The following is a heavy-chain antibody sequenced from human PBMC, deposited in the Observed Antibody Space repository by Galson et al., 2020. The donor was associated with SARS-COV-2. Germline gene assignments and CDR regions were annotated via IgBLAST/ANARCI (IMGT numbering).Heavy chain of an antibody. J-gene: IGHJ3*01. CDR2: VSSDLSYK. Sequence: GGSLRLSCAASGFNFSLFAMHWVRQAPGKGLEWVALVSSDLSYKYYADSVRGRFTISRDNSENALYLQMNRLSPEDTSIYYCARDLVTRRQVYYGNDAFDVWGQGTMVTVSS. CDR1: GFNFSLFA. D-gene: IGHD2-21*02. CDR3: ARDLVTRRQVYYGNDAFDV. V-gene: IGHV3-30*04.